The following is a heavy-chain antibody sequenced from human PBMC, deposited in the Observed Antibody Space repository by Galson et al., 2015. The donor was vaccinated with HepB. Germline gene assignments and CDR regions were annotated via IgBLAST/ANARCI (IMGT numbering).Heavy chain of an antibody. CDR2: ISYDESNK. Sequence: SLRLSCAASGFTFSNYAMHWVRQAPGKGLEWVAVISYDESNKYYADSVKGRFTISRDNSKNTLYLQMNSLRAEDTAVYYCASLYYYGSGSYYNFDYWGQGTLVTVSS. V-gene: IGHV3-30-3*01. D-gene: IGHD3-10*01. CDR1: GFTFSNYA. J-gene: IGHJ4*02. CDR3: ASLYYYGSGSYYNFDY.